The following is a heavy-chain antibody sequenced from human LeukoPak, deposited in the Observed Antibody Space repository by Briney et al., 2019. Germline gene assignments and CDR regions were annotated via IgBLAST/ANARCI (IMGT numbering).Heavy chain of an antibody. J-gene: IGHJ5*02. V-gene: IGHV4-34*01. CDR1: GGSFSGYY. CDR2: INHSGST. Sequence: SETLSLTCAVYGGSFSGYYWNWIRQPPGKGLEWIGEINHSGSTNYNPSLKSQVTISVDTSKNQFSLKLSSVTAADTAVYYCATILRGQKEAPGTSNWFDPWGQGTLVTVSS. CDR3: ATILRGQKEAPGTSNWFDP. D-gene: IGHD3-9*01.